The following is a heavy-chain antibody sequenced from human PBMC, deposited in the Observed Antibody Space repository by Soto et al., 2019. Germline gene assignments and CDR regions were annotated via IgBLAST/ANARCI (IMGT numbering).Heavy chain of an antibody. CDR3: ARHSSYGDYMDY. Sequence: SDTLSLTCTVSGGSISSYYWSWIRQPPGKGLEWIGYIYYSGSTNYNPSLKSRATISVDTSKNQFSLKQSSVTAADTAVYYCARHSSYGDYMDYWGQGTLVTVSS. J-gene: IGHJ4*02. CDR2: IYYSGST. D-gene: IGHD4-17*01. V-gene: IGHV4-59*08. CDR1: GGSISSYY.